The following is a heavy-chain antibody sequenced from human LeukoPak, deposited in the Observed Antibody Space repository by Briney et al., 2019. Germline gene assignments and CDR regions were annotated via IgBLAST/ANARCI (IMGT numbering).Heavy chain of an antibody. J-gene: IGHJ4*02. CDR1: GGSIRSSNW. CDR3: ARTVRWGRRYYFDY. CDR2: IYHSGST. D-gene: IGHD7-27*01. V-gene: IGHV4-4*02. Sequence: SETLSLTCAVSGGSIRSSNWWSWVRQPPGKGLEWIGEIYHSGSTNYNPSPKSRVTISVDKSKNQFSLKLSSVTAADTAVYYCARTVRWGRRYYFDYWGQGTLVTVSS.